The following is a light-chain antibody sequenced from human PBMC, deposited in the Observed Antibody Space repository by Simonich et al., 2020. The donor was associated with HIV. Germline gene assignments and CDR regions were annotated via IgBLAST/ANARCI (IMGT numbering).Light chain of an antibody. J-gene: IGKJ4*01. CDR1: QSVSSN. CDR3: QQYNNRPLI. Sequence: EIVMTQSPATLSVSPGERATLSCRASQSVSSNLAWYQQKPGQAPRLLIYDASTRATGIPARFSGSGSGTEFTLTISSMQSEDCAVYYCQQYNNRPLIFGGGTKVEIK. CDR2: DAS. V-gene: IGKV3-15*01.